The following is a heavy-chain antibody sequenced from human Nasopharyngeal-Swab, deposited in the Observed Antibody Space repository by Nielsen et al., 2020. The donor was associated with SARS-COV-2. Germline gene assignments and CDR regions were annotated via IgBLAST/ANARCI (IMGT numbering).Heavy chain of an antibody. CDR1: GFTFSSYS. J-gene: IGHJ6*03. CDR3: ARDKPAAIRRYYYYMDV. D-gene: IGHD2-2*02. Sequence: GGSLRLSCAASGFTFSSYSMNWVRQAPGKGLEWVSYISSSSSIIYYADSVKGRFTISRDNAKNSLYLQMNSLRAEDTAVYYCARDKPAAIRRYYYYMDVWGKGTTVTVSS. CDR2: ISSSSSII. V-gene: IGHV3-48*01.